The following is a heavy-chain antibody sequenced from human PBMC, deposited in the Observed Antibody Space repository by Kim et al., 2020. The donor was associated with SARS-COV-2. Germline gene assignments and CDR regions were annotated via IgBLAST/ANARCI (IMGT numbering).Heavy chain of an antibody. CDR3: ARAYSSGWAYFDY. J-gene: IGHJ4*02. V-gene: IGHV3-11*06. D-gene: IGHD6-19*01. Sequence: YADPVRGRFTISGDNAKNSLYLQMSSLRAEDTAVYYCARAYSSGWAYFDYWGQGTLVTVSS.